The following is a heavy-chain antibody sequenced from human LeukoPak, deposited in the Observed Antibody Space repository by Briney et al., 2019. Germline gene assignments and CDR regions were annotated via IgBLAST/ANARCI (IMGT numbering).Heavy chain of an antibody. J-gene: IGHJ4*02. CDR3: AKSTTVVVKDY. CDR1: GFSFSSYG. CDR2: IRNDGSNK. V-gene: IGHV3-30*02. D-gene: IGHD2-15*01. Sequence: GGSLRLSCAASGFSFSSYGMHWVRQAPGKGLEWVAFIRNDGSNKYYADSVKGRFTISRDNSKNTLYLQMNSLRAEDTAVYYCAKSTTVVVKDYWGQGTLVTVSS.